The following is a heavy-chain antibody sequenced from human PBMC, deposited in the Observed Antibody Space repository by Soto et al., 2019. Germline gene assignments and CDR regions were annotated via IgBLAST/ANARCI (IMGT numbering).Heavy chain of an antibody. D-gene: IGHD2-2*01. J-gene: IGHJ3*02. V-gene: IGHV4-31*03. Sequence: SETLSLTCTVSGGTISSGGYYWSWIRQHPGRGLEWIGYIYYSGSTYYNPSLKSRVTISVDTSKNQFSLKLSTVTAADTAFFYCARDPGCSSTSCYAFVIWGQGTMVTVSS. CDR3: ARDPGCSSTSCYAFVI. CDR1: GGTISSGGYY. CDR2: IYYSGST.